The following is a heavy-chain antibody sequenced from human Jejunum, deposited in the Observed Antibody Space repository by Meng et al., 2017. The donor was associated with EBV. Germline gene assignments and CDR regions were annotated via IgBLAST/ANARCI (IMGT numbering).Heavy chain of an antibody. D-gene: IGHD6-6*01. J-gene: IGHJ4*02. Sequence: QVPLPQSGPGLVKPSQTLSLTCAIFGDSVSSDGAAWNWIRQSPSRGLEWLGRTFYRSRWFYDYAPSVKSRITINSDTSKNQFSLHLDSVTPEDTAVYYCARDGPQSLSSFDYWGQGTLVTVSS. CDR2: TFYRSRWFY. CDR3: ARDGPQSLSSFDY. V-gene: IGHV6-1*01. CDR1: GDSVSSDGAA.